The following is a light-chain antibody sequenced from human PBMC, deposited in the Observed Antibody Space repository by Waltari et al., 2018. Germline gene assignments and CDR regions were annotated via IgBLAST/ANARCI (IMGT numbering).Light chain of an antibody. V-gene: IGKV1-39*01. CDR3: QQSYSTPIT. CDR2: AAS. J-gene: IGKJ5*01. CDR1: QSISSY. Sequence: DIQMTRSPSSLSASVGDRVTITCRASQSISSYLNWYQQKPGKDPKLLIYAASSLQSGVPSRFSGSGSGTDFTLTISSLQHEDFATYYCQQSYSTPITVGQGTRLEIK.